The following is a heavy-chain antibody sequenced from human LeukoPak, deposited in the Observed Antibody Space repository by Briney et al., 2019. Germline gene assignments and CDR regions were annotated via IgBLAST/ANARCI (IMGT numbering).Heavy chain of an antibody. D-gene: IGHD3-10*01. V-gene: IGHV4-61*05. CDR1: GGSISSSSYY. J-gene: IGHJ6*01. CDR3: VRHLPISLVRGYYYTMDI. Sequence: ASETLSLTCTVSGGSISSSSYYWGWIRQHPGKGLEWIGFIYYTGSTDYNPSLKSRVTMSVDTSKNQFSLKLSSVTAADTAVYYCVRHLPISLVRGYYYTMDIWGQGTTVTVSS. CDR2: IYYTGST.